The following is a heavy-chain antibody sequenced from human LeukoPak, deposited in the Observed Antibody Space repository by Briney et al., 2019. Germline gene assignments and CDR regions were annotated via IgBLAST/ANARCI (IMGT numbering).Heavy chain of an antibody. Sequence: SQTLSLTCTVSGGSISSGSYYWSWIRQPAGKGLEWIGRIYTSGSTNYNPSLKSRVTISVDTSKNQFSLKLRSVTAADTAVYYCASLDYGGNRGYYFDYWGQGTLVTVSS. V-gene: IGHV4-61*02. CDR3: ASLDYGGNRGYYFDY. CDR2: IYTSGST. J-gene: IGHJ4*02. CDR1: GGSISSGSYY. D-gene: IGHD4-23*01.